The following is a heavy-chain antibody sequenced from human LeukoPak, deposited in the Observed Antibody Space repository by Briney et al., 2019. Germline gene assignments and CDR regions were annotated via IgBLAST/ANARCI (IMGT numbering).Heavy chain of an antibody. V-gene: IGHV3-21*01. CDR2: ISSSSSYI. J-gene: IGHJ3*02. CDR3: ATSLGITIFGVVKGAFDI. D-gene: IGHD3-3*01. CDR1: GFTFSSYS. Sequence: GGSLRLSCAASGFTFSSYSMNWVRQAPGKGLEWVSSISSSSSYIYYADSVKGRFTISRDNAKNSLYLQMNSLRAEDTAVYYCATSLGITIFGVVKGAFDIWGQGTMVTVSS.